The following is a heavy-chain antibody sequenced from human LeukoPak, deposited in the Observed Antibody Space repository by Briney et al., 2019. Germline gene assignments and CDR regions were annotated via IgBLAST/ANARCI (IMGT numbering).Heavy chain of an antibody. D-gene: IGHD2-21*02. CDR3: AKEVDCPSDCLFFHS. V-gene: IGHV3-43*01. J-gene: IGHJ4*02. Sequence: PGGSLRLSCAASGFTLDRFTIHWVRQTPGKGLEWDSLINRRGHTFYADSVKGRFTISRDNSRNSVFLQMNSLRPEDTALYHCAKEVDCPSDCLFFHSWGQGTLVTVSS. CDR2: INRRGHT. CDR1: GFTLDRFT.